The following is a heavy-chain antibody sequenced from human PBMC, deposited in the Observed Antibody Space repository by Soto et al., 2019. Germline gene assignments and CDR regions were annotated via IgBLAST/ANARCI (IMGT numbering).Heavy chain of an antibody. J-gene: IGHJ4*02. V-gene: IGHV3-23*01. CDR2: LGGSGGTA. Sequence: GGSLRLSCATSGFTFSTYAMTWVRQAPGKGLEWISSLGGSGGTAYYADSVKGRFTISRDNSKNMVSLQVDSLRAEDTAVYYCARAGPWQRYCSGPTCYAHDSWGQGTLVTVSS. CDR3: ARAGPWQRYCSGPTCYAHDS. CDR1: GFTFSTYA. D-gene: IGHD2-2*01.